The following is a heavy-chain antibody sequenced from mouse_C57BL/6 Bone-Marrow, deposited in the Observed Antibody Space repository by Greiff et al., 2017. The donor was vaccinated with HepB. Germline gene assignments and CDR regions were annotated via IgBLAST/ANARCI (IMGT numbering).Heavy chain of an antibody. V-gene: IGHV6-3*01. Sequence: EVMLVESGGGLVQPGGSMKLSCVASGFTFSNYWMNWVRQSPEKGLEWVAQIRLKSDNYATHYAESVKGRFTISRDDSKSSVYLQMNNLRAEDTGIYYCTGGSRPPGFAYWGQGTLVTVSA. D-gene: IGHD1-1*01. J-gene: IGHJ3*01. CDR1: GFTFSNYW. CDR3: TGGSRPPGFAY. CDR2: IRLKSDNYAT.